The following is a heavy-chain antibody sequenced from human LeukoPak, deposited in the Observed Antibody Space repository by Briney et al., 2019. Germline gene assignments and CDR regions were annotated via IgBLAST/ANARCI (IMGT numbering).Heavy chain of an antibody. Sequence: PGGSLRLSCAASGFTFSTYAMHWVRQAPGKRLEWVAVISYDGINKYYADSVKGRFTISRDNSKNTLYLQMNSLRAEDTAVYYCAKDRVAEASYFDYWGQGTLVTVPS. V-gene: IGHV3-30-3*01. CDR1: GFTFSTYA. J-gene: IGHJ4*02. CDR3: AKDRVAEASYFDY. D-gene: IGHD3-3*01. CDR2: ISYDGINK.